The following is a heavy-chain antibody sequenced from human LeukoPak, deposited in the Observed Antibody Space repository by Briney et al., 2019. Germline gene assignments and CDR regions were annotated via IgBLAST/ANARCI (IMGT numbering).Heavy chain of an antibody. CDR2: INSDGSST. J-gene: IGHJ4*02. D-gene: IGHD3-10*01. CDR3: ARDRDYSGSGSPDS. V-gene: IGHV3-74*01. Sequence: GGSLRLSCAASGFTFSSYWMHWVRQAPGKGLVWVSRINSDGSSTSYADSVKGRFTISRDDSKNTLHLQMNSLRVDDTAVYYCARDRDYSGSGSPDSWGQGTLVTVSS. CDR1: GFTFSSYW.